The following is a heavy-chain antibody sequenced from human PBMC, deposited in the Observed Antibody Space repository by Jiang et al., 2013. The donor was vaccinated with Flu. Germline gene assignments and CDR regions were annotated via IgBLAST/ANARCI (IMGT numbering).Heavy chain of an antibody. CDR2: IDPSDSYT. V-gene: IGHV5-10-1*01. Sequence: EVQLVESGAEVKKPGESLRISCKGSGYSFTSYWISWVRQMPGKGLEWMGRIDPSDSYTNYSPSFQGHVTISADKSISTAYLQWSSLKASDTAMYYCARWGLDRPISRDDDYWGQGTLVTVSS. CDR1: GYSFTSYW. J-gene: IGHJ4*02. CDR3: ARWGLDRPISRDDDY. D-gene: IGHD3-16*01.